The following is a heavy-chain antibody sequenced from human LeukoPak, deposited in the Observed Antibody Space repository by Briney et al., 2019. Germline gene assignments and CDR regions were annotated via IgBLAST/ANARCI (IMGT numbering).Heavy chain of an antibody. CDR3: AKTPRYSGRNYFDN. V-gene: IGHV3-23*01. J-gene: IGHJ4*02. CDR1: GFTFSGFA. CDR2: ISGSGGDT. Sequence: GGSLRLSCAASGFTFSGFAMSWVRQAPGKGLEWVSGISGSGGDTYYAESVKGRFTISRDNYKDTLYLQMNSLRAEDTAIYYCAKTPRYSGRNYFDNWGQGTLVTVSS. D-gene: IGHD2-15*01.